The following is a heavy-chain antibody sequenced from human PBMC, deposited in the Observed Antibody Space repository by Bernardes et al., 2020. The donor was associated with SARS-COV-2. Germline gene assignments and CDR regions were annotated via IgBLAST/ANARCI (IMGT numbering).Heavy chain of an antibody. CDR2: VSGSGGSV. J-gene: IGHJ4*02. V-gene: IGHV3-23*01. Sequence: GVLRLSCAASGFTFDYYAMAWVRLVSGKGLEWVSAVSGSGGSVYYADSVKGRFTISRDNSKKILYLQMNSLRAGDTALYYCATSGRYYDYGGGFPFDYWGQGTLVTVSS. D-gene: IGHD3-3*01. CDR1: GFTFDYYA. CDR3: ATSGRYYDYGGGFPFDY.